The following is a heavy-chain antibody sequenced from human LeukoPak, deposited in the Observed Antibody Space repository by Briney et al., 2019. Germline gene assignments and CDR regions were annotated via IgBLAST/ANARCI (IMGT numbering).Heavy chain of an antibody. Sequence: GGSLSLSCAASGFTFSSYWMSWFGQAPGKGLDWVANIKQDGSEKYYVDSVKGRFTISRDNAKNSLYLQMNSPRAEDTAVYYCARVRGSGSYEGNFDYWGQGTLVTVSS. J-gene: IGHJ4*02. CDR2: IKQDGSEK. V-gene: IGHV3-7*01. D-gene: IGHD3-10*01. CDR1: GFTFSSYW. CDR3: ARVRGSGSYEGNFDY.